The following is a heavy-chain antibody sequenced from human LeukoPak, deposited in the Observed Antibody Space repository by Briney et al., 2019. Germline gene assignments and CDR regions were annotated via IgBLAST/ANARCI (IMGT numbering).Heavy chain of an antibody. V-gene: IGHV3-48*01. D-gene: IGHD5-18*01. J-gene: IGHJ4*02. CDR2: ISSSISTI. CDR1: GFTFSSYS. CDR3: TRVPYSYGFSSDY. Sequence: GGSLRLSCAASGFTFSSYSMNWVRQAPGKGLEWISYISSSISTIYYADSVKGRFTISRDNAKNPLSLQMNSLRAEDTAVYYCTRVPYSYGFSSDYWGQGTLVTVSS.